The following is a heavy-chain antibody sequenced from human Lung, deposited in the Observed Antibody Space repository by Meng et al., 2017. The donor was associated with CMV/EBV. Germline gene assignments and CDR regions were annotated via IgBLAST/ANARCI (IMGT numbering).Heavy chain of an antibody. CDR3: ARDGAQGVVIVIPGSTSMEL. D-gene: IGHD2/OR15-2a*01. J-gene: IGHJ6*02. CDR2: ISPYTGNT. V-gene: IGHV1-18*01. Sequence: ASXXVSXKASGYTFNTYGLSWVRQAPGQGLEWMAWISPYTGNTKFAQKFQGRVTMTTDISTTTAYMELTSLRSDDTAVYYCARDGAQGVVIVIPGSTSMELGXQGTXVNGAS. CDR1: GYTFNTYG.